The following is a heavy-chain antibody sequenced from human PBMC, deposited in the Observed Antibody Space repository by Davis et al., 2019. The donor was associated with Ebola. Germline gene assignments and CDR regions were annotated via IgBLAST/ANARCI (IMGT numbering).Heavy chain of an antibody. Sequence: GESLKISCAASGFTFSSYGMHWVRQTPGKGLEWVAVISSDGSNKYYADSVKGRFTISRDNSKNTLYLQMNSLRAEDTAVYYCAREGGAYCSSTSCYPFDYWGQGTLVTVSS. J-gene: IGHJ4*02. CDR2: ISSDGSNK. CDR1: GFTFSSYG. V-gene: IGHV3-30*03. D-gene: IGHD2-2*01. CDR3: AREGGAYCSSTSCYPFDY.